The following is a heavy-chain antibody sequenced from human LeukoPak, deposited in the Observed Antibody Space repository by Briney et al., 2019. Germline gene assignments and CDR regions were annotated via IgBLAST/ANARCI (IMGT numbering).Heavy chain of an antibody. CDR1: GFTFSSYW. CDR2: IKQDGSEK. Sequence: PGGSLRLSCAASGFTFSSYWMSWVRQAPGKGLEWVANIKQDGSEKYYVDSVKGRFTISRDNAKNSLYPQMNSLGAEDTAVYYCARDMAAAGTDYWGQGTLVTVSS. V-gene: IGHV3-7*01. CDR3: ARDMAAAGTDY. J-gene: IGHJ4*02. D-gene: IGHD6-13*01.